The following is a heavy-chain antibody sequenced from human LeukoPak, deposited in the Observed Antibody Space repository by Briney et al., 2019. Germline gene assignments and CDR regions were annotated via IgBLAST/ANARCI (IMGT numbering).Heavy chain of an antibody. CDR3: ASGSGWYPY. CDR1: GFTFSSYA. D-gene: IGHD6-19*01. CDR2: ISYDGSNK. Sequence: PGGSLRLSCAASGFTFSSYAMHWVRQAPGKGLEWVAVISYDGSNKYYADSVKGRFTISRDNSKNTLYLQMNSLRAEDTAVYYCASGSGWYPYWGQGTLVTVSS. J-gene: IGHJ4*02. V-gene: IGHV3-30-3*01.